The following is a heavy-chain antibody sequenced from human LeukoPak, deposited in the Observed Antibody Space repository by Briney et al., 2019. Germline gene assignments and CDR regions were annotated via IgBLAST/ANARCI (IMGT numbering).Heavy chain of an antibody. CDR1: GGSISTSNYY. D-gene: IGHD2-2*01. CDR3: ARGTPHIVVVPAAHDAFDI. CDR2: TSYSGST. Sequence: SETLSLTCTVSGGSISTSNYYWIWIRQPPGKGLEWIGSTSYSGSTFYNSSLKSRVTISVDTSKNQFSLKLSSVTAADTAVYYCARGTPHIVVVPAAHDAFDIWGQGTMVTVSS. V-gene: IGHV4-39*01. J-gene: IGHJ3*02.